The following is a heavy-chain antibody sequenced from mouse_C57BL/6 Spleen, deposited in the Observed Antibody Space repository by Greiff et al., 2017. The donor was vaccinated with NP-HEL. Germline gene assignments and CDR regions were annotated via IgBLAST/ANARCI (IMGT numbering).Heavy chain of an antibody. D-gene: IGHD2-3*01. CDR1: GFSLTSYG. V-gene: IGHV2-2*01. CDR3: ASRYDGYYDYYAMDY. Sequence: QVHVKQSGPGLVQPSQSLSITCTVSGFSLTSYGVHWVRQSPGKGLEWLGVIWSGGSTDYNAAFISRLSISKDNSKSQVFFKMNSLQADDTAIYYCASRYDGYYDYYAMDYWGQGTSVTVSS. J-gene: IGHJ4*01. CDR2: IWSGGST.